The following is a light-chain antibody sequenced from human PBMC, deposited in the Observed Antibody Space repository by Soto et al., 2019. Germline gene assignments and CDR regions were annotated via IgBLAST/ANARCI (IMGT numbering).Light chain of an antibody. V-gene: IGLV3-21*02. J-gene: IGLJ2*01. CDR3: QVWDTSTEHVV. Sequence: SYELTQPPSVSVAPGQTAGVTCGGNNIGSKSVHWYQQKPGQAPVLVVYDNSDRPSGIPARFSGSNSGNTATLIISRVEAGEEADYYCQVWDTSTEHVVFGGGTKLTVL. CDR2: DNS. CDR1: NIGSKS.